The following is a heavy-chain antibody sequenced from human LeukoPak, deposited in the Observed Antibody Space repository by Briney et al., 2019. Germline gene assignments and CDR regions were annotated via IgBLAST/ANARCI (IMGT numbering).Heavy chain of an antibody. CDR2: INHSGST. CDR3: AGSGYDSYFDY. V-gene: IGHV4-34*01. Sequence: SETLSLTCAVYGGSFSGYYWSWIRQPPGKGLEWIGEINHSGSTNYNPSLKSRVTISVDTSKNQFSLKLSSVTAADTAVYYCAGSGYDSYFDYWGQGTLVTVSS. CDR1: GGSFSGYY. D-gene: IGHD5-12*01. J-gene: IGHJ4*02.